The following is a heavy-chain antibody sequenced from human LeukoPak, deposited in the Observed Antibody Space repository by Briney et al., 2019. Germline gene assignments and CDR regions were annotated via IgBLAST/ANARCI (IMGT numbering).Heavy chain of an antibody. CDR3: ARDVEDDYGDYYFDY. CDR1: GGSFSGYY. D-gene: IGHD4-17*01. Sequence: PSGALSLTCAVYGGSFSGYYWSWIRQPPGKGLEWIGEINHSGSTNYNPSLKSRVTISVDTSKNQFSLKLSSVTAADTAVYYCARDVEDDYGDYYFDYWGQGTLVTV. CDR2: INHSGST. V-gene: IGHV4-34*01. J-gene: IGHJ4*02.